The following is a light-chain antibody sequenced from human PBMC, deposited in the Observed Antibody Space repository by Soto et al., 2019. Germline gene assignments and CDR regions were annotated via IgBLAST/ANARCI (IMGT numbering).Light chain of an antibody. Sequence: EIVLTQSPGTLPLSPGERATLSCRASQRVSSSFLAWYQQKPGQAPRLLIYGASSRATGIPDRFSGSGSGTDFTLTISRLEPEDFAVYYCQQYDSSPWTFGQGTKVEIK. V-gene: IGKV3-20*01. J-gene: IGKJ1*01. CDR2: GAS. CDR1: QRVSSSF. CDR3: QQYDSSPWT.